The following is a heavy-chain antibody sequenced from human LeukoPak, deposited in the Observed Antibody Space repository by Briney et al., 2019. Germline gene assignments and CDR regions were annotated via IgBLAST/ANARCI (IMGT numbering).Heavy chain of an antibody. CDR3: AAGPSSNGHQLPY. CDR2: MSSDSTRS. D-gene: IGHD4-11*01. Sequence: GGSLRLSCAASGFTVSSKYMSWVRQAPGKGLVWVSRMSSDSTRSSHADSVKGRFTIPRDNAKKMVYLQMNSLRVEDSAVYYCAAGPSSNGHQLPYWGQGTLVTVSS. CDR1: GFTVSSKY. J-gene: IGHJ4*02. V-gene: IGHV3-74*01.